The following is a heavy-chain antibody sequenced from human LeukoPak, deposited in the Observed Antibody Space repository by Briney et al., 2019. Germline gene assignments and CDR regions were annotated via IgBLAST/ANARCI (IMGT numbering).Heavy chain of an antibody. J-gene: IGHJ4*02. CDR3: AKAGGASWYLY. D-gene: IGHD6-13*01. V-gene: IGHV3-23*01. CDR1: GFTFSSYA. CDR2: ISGNGGRT. Sequence: SGGSLRLSCAASGFTFSSYAMGWVRQAPGKGLEWVSDISGNGGRTYYADSVKGRFTISRDNSKNTLYLQMNSLRAEDTAVYYCAKAGGASWYLYWGQGTLVTVSS.